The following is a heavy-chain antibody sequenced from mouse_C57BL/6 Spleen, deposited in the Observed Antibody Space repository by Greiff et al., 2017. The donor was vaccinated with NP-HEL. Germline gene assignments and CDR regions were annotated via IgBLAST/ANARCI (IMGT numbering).Heavy chain of an antibody. J-gene: IGHJ2*01. CDR1: GYTFTSYW. V-gene: IGHV1-69*01. Sequence: VKLQQPGAELVMPGASVKLSCKASGYTFTSYWMHWVKQRPGQGLEWIGEIDPSDSYTNYNQKFKGKSTLTVDKSSSTAYMQLSSLTSEDSAVYYCARSLDSSGYDYWGQGTTLTVSS. CDR3: ARSLDSSGYDY. CDR2: IDPSDSYT. D-gene: IGHD3-2*02.